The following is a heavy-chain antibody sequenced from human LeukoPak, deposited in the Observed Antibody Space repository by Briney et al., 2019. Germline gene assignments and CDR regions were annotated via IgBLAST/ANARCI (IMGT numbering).Heavy chain of an antibody. CDR1: GYTFTGYY. J-gene: IGHJ4*02. CDR2: INPNSGGT. D-gene: IGHD3-22*01. V-gene: IGHV1-2*02. CDR3: ARVNWYYYDSSGYPGDFDY. Sequence: ASVKVSCKASGYTFTGYYMHWVRQAPGQGLEWMGWINPNSGGTHYAQKFQGRVTMTRDTSISTAYMELSRPRSDDTAVYYCARVNWYYYDSSGYPGDFDYWGQGTLVTVSS.